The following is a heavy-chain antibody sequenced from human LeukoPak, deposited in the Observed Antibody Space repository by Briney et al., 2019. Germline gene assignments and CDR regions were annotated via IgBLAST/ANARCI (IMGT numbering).Heavy chain of an antibody. V-gene: IGHV4-39*07. D-gene: IGHD3-22*01. CDR2: IYYSGST. J-gene: IGHJ1*01. CDR1: GGSISSSSYY. Sequence: SETLSLTCTVSGGSISSSSYYWGWIRQPPGKGLEWIGSIYYSGSTYYNPSLKSRVTISVDTSKNQFSLKLSSVTAADTAVYYCARGVEDYYDSSGYYLAYFQHWGQGTLVTVSS. CDR3: ARGVEDYYDSSGYYLAYFQH.